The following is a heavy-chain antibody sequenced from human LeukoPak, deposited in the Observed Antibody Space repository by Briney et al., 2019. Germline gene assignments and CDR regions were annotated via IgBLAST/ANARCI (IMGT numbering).Heavy chain of an antibody. CDR2: ISWNSGAI. CDR1: GFTFDDYA. CDR3: AKDKAAGPAAYYFDY. J-gene: IGHJ4*02. D-gene: IGHD2-15*01. Sequence: PGRSLRLSCAASGFTFDDYAMHWVRQAPGKGLEWVSGISWNSGAIGYADSVKGRFIISRDNAKNSLYLQMNSLRDEDTALYYCAKDKAAGPAAYYFDYWGQGTLVTVSS. V-gene: IGHV3-9*01.